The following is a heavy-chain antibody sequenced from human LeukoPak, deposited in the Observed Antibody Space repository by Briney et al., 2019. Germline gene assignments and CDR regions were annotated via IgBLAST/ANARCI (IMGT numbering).Heavy chain of an antibody. CDR1: GGSFSGYY. V-gene: IGHV4-34*01. D-gene: IGHD3-16*02. J-gene: IGHJ4*02. CDR2: ISNSGST. Sequence: PSETLSLTCAVYGGSFSGYYWSWIRQPPGKGLEWIGEISNSGSTNYNPSLKSRVTISVDTSKNQFSLKLGSVTAADTAVYYCSRGWRRDYVWGSYLSNWGQGTLVTVSS. CDR3: SRGWRRDYVWGSYLSN.